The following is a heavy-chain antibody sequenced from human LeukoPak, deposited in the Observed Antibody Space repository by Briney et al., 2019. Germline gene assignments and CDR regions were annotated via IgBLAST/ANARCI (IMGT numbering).Heavy chain of an antibody. V-gene: IGHV3-74*01. CDR3: ARSGGVLGYYYYYMDV. CDR1: GFTFSSYA. Sequence: PGGSLRLSCAASGFTFSSYAMSWVRQAPGKGLVWVSRINSDGSSTNYADSVKGRFTISRDNAKNTLYLQMNSLRAEDTAVYYCARSGGVLGYYYYYMDVWGKGTTVTISS. J-gene: IGHJ6*03. CDR2: INSDGSST. D-gene: IGHD4/OR15-4a*01.